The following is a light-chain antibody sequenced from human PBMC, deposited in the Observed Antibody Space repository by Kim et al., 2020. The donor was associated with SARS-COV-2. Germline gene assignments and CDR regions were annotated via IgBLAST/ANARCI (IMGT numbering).Light chain of an antibody. CDR1: SSDVGGYNY. Sequence: QSALTQPPSASGSTGQSVTISCTGTSSDVGGYNYVSWYQQHPGKAPKLIIYEVTKRPSGVPDRFSGSKSGNTASLTVSGLQAEDEADYYCSSYAGTDNLLFGGGTQLTVL. J-gene: IGLJ3*02. CDR2: EVT. CDR3: SSYAGTDNLL. V-gene: IGLV2-8*01.